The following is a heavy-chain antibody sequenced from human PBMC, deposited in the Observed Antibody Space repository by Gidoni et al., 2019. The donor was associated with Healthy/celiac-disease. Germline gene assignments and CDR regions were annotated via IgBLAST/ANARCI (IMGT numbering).Heavy chain of an antibody. V-gene: IGHV5-10-1*03. J-gene: IGHJ4*02. D-gene: IGHD3-10*01. Sequence: EVQLVQAGAAVKKPGESLRISCKGSGYSFTSYWISWVRQMPGKGLEWMGKIDPSDSYTNSSPSFQGHVTISADKSISTAYLQWSSLKASDTAMYYCASSFGELLFNPFDYWGQGTLVTVSS. CDR2: IDPSDSYT. CDR3: ASSFGELLFNPFDY. CDR1: GYSFTSYW.